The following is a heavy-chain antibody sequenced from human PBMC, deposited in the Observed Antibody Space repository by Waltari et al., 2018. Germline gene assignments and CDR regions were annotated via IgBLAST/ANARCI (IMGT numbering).Heavy chain of an antibody. CDR2: ISISGDTT. J-gene: IGHJ4*02. CDR1: GLTFSDNS. V-gene: IGHV3-48*01. CDR3: VKSMTVTTGSLDS. Sequence: EVQLVESGGDLVQPGGSLRLSCAAAGLTFSDNSMQWVRQAPGKGPEWIAYISISGDTTFYADSVRGRFTISRDTSKNTVYLEMNSLRVEDTALYYCVKSMTVTTGSLDSWGQGTPVSVSS. D-gene: IGHD4-17*01.